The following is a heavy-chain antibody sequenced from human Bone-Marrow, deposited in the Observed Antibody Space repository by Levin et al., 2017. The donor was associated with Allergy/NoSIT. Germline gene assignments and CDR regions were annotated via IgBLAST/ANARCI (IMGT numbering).Heavy chain of an antibody. CDR2: INPNSGDT. Sequence: GESLKISCKASGYTFTGYYMHWVRQAPGQGLEWMGWINPNSGDTNYAQRFQGRVTMTRDTSISTAYMELSRLRFDDTAVYYCARHRTLDHWGQGTLVTVSS. CDR3: ARHRTLDH. V-gene: IGHV1-2*02. J-gene: IGHJ4*02. CDR1: GYTFTGYY.